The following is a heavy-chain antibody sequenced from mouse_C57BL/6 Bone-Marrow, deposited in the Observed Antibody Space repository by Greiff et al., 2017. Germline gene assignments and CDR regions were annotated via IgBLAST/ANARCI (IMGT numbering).Heavy chain of an antibody. D-gene: IGHD2-4*01. V-gene: IGHV1-82*01. J-gene: IGHJ3*01. CDR2: IYPGDGDT. CDR3: ARPCDYDRSWFAY. CDR1: GYAFSSSW. Sequence: VKLQESGPELVKPGASVKISCKASGYAFSSSWMNWVKQRPGKGLEWIGRIYPGDGDTNYNGKFKGKATLTADKSSSTAYMQLSSLTSEDSAVYFCARPCDYDRSWFAYWGQGTLVTVSA.